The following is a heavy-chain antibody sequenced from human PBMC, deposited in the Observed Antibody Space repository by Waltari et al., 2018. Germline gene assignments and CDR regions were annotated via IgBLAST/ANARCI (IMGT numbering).Heavy chain of an antibody. CDR3: ARGPRYLGLVVYAKLYFDY. CDR1: GGSISSGSYY. CDR2: IYTSGST. V-gene: IGHV4-61*02. Sequence: QVQLQESGPGLVKPSQTLSLTCTVSGGSISSGSYYWSWIRQPAGKGLEWIGRIYTSGSTNYNPSLKSRVTISVDTSKNQFSLKLSSVTAADTAVYYCARGPRYLGLVVYAKLYFDYWGQGTLVTVSS. D-gene: IGHD2-8*02. J-gene: IGHJ4*02.